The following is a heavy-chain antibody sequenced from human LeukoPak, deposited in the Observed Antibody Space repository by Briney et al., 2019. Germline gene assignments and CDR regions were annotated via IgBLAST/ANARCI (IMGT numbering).Heavy chain of an antibody. Sequence: GASVKVSCKASGYTFIDYYIHWLRQAPGQGLEWMGWINPNSGDTHSPQKFQGRVTMTRDTSISTADMELGRLISDDTAVYYCARGGALTGGTWYFDYWGRGTLVTVSS. J-gene: IGHJ4*02. V-gene: IGHV1-2*02. CDR1: GYTFIDYY. CDR2: INPNSGDT. D-gene: IGHD2-8*02. CDR3: ARGGALTGGTWYFDY.